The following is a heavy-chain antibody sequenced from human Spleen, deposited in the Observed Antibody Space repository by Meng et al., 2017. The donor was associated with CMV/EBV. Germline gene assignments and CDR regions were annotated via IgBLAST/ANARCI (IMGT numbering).Heavy chain of an antibody. J-gene: IGHJ4*02. CDR3: AKGTPSVH. CDR1: GFTFSSYS. V-gene: IGHV3-21*04. CDR2: ISSSSSYI. Sequence: GGSLRLSCAASGFTFSSYSMNWVRQAPGKGLEWVSSISSSSSYIYYADSVKGRFTISRDNSKNTLYLQMDSLRADDTAVYYCAKGTPSVHWGQGTLVTVSS. D-gene: IGHD1-14*01.